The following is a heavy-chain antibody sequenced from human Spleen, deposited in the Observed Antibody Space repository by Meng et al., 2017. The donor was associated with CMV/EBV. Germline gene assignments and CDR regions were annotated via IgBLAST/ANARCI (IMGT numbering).Heavy chain of an antibody. CDR2: IYYSGST. CDR1: GGSVSSGSYY. J-gene: IGHJ4*02. Sequence: LTCTVSGGSVSSGSYYWSWIRQPPGKGLEWIGYIYYSGSTNYNPSLKSRVTISIDTSKNQFSLKLSSVTAADTAVYYCARGTPNIDYWGQGTLVTVSS. CDR3: ARGTPNIDY. V-gene: IGHV4-61*01.